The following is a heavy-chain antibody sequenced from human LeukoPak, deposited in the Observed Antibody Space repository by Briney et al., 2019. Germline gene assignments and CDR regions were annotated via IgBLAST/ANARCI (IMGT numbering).Heavy chain of an antibody. D-gene: IGHD6-13*01. Sequence: ASVKVSCKASGYTFTGYYMHWVRQAPGQGLEWMGWINPNTGDTNYAQKFQGGVTMTRDTSISTAYMELSRLTSDDTAVYYCARESSSSTWTFHYWGQGTLVTVSS. V-gene: IGHV1-2*02. J-gene: IGHJ4*02. CDR3: ARESSSSTWTFHY. CDR2: INPNTGDT. CDR1: GYTFTGYY.